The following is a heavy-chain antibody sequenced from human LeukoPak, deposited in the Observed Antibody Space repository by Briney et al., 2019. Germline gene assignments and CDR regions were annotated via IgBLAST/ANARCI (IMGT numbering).Heavy chain of an antibody. CDR2: MNPNSGNT. CDR1: GYTFTSYD. D-gene: IGHD2-2*01. V-gene: IGHV1-8*01. CDR3: AKDRYCSSTSCGLFDP. Sequence: ASVKVSCKASGYTFTSYDINWVRQATGQGLEWMGWMNPNSGNTGFAQKFQGRVTVTRNTSITTAYMELSSLRSEDTAVYYCAKDRYCSSTSCGLFDPWGQGTLVTVSS. J-gene: IGHJ5*02.